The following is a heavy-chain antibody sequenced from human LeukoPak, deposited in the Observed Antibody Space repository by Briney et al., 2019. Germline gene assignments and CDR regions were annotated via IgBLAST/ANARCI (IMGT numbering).Heavy chain of an antibody. D-gene: IGHD7-27*01. Sequence: ASVKVSCKASGYTFTSYDFNWVRQAAGQRPEWMGWMSPNSGDTGYAQKFQDRVTMTRNTSISTAYMGLSSLRSDDTAVYYCARGPPNWGYDYWGPGTLVTVSS. V-gene: IGHV1-8*01. CDR2: MSPNSGDT. CDR1: GYTFTSYD. J-gene: IGHJ4*02. CDR3: ARGPPNWGYDY.